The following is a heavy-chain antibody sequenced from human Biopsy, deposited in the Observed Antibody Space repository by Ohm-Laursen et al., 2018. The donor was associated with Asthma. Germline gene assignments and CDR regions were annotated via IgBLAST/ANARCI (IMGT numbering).Heavy chain of an antibody. J-gene: IGHJ6*02. D-gene: IGHD6-19*01. CDR1: GDSITSGGCC. Sequence: SQTLSLTCTVSGDSITSGGCCWSWIRQHPVKGLEWIGYIYYSGSTYYNPSLESRVTISLDASKNEFSLRLTYVTAADTAQYYCVRQSGYRSGWPKLLFVYYGMDVWGPGTTVTVSS. CDR2: IYYSGST. V-gene: IGHV4-31*03. CDR3: VRQSGYRSGWPKLLFVYYGMDV.